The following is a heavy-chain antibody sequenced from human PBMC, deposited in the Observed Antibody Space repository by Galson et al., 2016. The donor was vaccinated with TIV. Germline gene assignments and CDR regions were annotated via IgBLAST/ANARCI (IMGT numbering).Heavy chain of an antibody. D-gene: IGHD1-14*01. V-gene: IGHV2-5*02. CDR2: IYWDNDK. CDR1: GFSLSTNGVG. J-gene: IGHJ3*02. Sequence: PALVKPTQTLTLTCSFSGFSLSTNGVGVGWIRQPPGKALDWLALIYWDNDKRYSPSLKTRLAITKDTSKNVVVLTMTNMDPVDTATSYCAHSPSTGTWSLIGEAFDIWGQGTMVTVSS. CDR3: AHSPSTGTWSLIGEAFDI.